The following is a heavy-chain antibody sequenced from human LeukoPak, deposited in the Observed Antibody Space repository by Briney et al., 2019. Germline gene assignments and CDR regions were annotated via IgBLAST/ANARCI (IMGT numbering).Heavy chain of an antibody. CDR1: GYTFTNYG. CDR3: ARPYCNGGSCHDYFDY. Sequence: ASVKVSCKASGYTFTNYGINWVRQAPGQGLEWMGWISTYIGNTNYAQKLQGRVTMTTDTSTSTAYMELRSLRSDDTAVYYCARPYCNGGSCHDYFDYWGQGTLVSVSS. CDR2: ISTYIGNT. J-gene: IGHJ4*02. D-gene: IGHD2-15*01. V-gene: IGHV1-18*01.